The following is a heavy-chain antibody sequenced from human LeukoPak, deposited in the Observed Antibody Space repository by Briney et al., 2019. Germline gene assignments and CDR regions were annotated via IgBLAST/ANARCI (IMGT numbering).Heavy chain of an antibody. CDR3: ARVQYSGTYSDAFDM. D-gene: IGHD1-26*01. CDR1: GFSFSGHW. V-gene: IGHV3-74*01. J-gene: IGHJ3*02. CDR2: ISPTGSTT. Sequence: PGGSLRLSCTASGFSFSGHWMHWARQLPGKGLVWVSRISPTGSTTSYADSVKGRFTISRDNSKNTLYLQMNNLRAEDTATYYCARVQYSGTYSDAFDMWGQGTVVHVSS.